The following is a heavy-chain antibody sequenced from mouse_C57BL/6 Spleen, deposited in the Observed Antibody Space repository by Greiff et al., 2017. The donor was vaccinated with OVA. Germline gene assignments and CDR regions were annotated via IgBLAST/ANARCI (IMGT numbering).Heavy chain of an antibody. Sequence: VQLQQSGPVLVKPGASVKMSCKASGYTFTDYYMNWVKQSHGKSLEWIGVLTPYNGGTSYNQKVKGKATLTVDKSSSTAYMELNSLTAEDSAVYYCARGGGMVTDYWGQGTTLTVSS. V-gene: IGHV1-19*01. CDR3: ARGGGMVTDY. CDR1: GYTFTDYY. J-gene: IGHJ2*01. CDR2: LTPYNGGT. D-gene: IGHD2-3*01.